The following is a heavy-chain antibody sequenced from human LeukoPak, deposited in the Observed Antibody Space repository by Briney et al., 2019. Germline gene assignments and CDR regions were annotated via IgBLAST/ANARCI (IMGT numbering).Heavy chain of an antibody. V-gene: IGHV1-2*02. Sequence: GASVKVSCKASGYTFTAYYMHWVRQAPGQRLEWMGWINPNSGGTNYAQKFQGRVTMTRDTSISTAYMELSRLRSDDTAVYYCASRGTSPSSWYFDPWGQGTLVTVSS. CDR2: INPNSGGT. CDR3: ASRGTSPSSWYFDP. CDR1: GYTFTAYY. J-gene: IGHJ5*02. D-gene: IGHD6-13*01.